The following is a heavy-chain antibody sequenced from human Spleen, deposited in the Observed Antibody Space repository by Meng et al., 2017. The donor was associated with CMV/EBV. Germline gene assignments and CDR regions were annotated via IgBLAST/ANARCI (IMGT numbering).Heavy chain of an antibody. D-gene: IGHD5-12*01. V-gene: IGHV1-18*01. J-gene: IGHJ4*02. CDR3: ARTYSGYDRFDY. Sequence: VQLVQSGPEVKKPGASVKVSCTASGYLFISYAIHWVRQAPGQGLEWMGWISAYNGKTDYAQKFQGRVTMTTDTSTSTAYMELRSLRSDDTAVYYCARTYSGYDRFDYWGQGTLVTVSS. CDR2: ISAYNGKT. CDR1: GYLFISYA.